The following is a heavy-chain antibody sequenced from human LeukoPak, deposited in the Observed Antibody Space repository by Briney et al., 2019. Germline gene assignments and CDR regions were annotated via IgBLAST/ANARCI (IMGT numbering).Heavy chain of an antibody. V-gene: IGHV3-74*01. Sequence: PGGSLRLSCAASGFNFSSYWMHWVRQAPGKGLMWVSRINSDGSRTTYADSVRGRFTISRDNAKSTLYLQMNSLRAEDTAVYYCARVRDDYTYFDCWGQGTWSPSPQ. CDR1: GFNFSSYW. CDR2: INSDGSRT. CDR3: ARVRDDYTYFDC. J-gene: IGHJ4*02. D-gene: IGHD4-11*01.